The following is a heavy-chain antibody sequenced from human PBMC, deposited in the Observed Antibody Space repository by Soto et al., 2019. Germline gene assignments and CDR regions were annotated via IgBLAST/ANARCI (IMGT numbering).Heavy chain of an antibody. Sequence: QVQLVQSGAEVKEPGASVRVSCKASGYTFTSYDINWVRQATGQGLEWMGWMNPESRNTGYAQKFXXXXXXTRDTSMSTAYMELTSLRSEDTAVYYCARFVRHQLPTIDFWGQGTLVTVSS. CDR1: GYTFTSYD. CDR3: ARFVRHQLPTIDF. J-gene: IGHJ4*02. D-gene: IGHD2-2*01. CDR2: MNPESRNT. V-gene: IGHV1-8*01.